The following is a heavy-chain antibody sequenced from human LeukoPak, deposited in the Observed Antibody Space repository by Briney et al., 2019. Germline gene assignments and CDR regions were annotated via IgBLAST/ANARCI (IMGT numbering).Heavy chain of an antibody. Sequence: GGSLRLSCAASGFTFSSYWMSWVRQAPGKGREWVANIKQDGSEKYYVDSVKGRFTISRYKAKNSLYLQMNSLRAEDTAVYYCAREGSSGWLNWFDPWGQGTLVTVSS. J-gene: IGHJ5*02. CDR1: GFTFSSYW. CDR2: IKQDGSEK. D-gene: IGHD6-19*01. CDR3: AREGSSGWLNWFDP. V-gene: IGHV3-7*01.